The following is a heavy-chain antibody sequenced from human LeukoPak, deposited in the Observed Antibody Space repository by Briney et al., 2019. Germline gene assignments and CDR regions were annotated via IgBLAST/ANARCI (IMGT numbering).Heavy chain of an antibody. D-gene: IGHD5-18*01. J-gene: IGHJ4*02. Sequence: GGSLRLSCAASGFTFSSYEMNWVRQAPGKGLEWVSYISSSGSTKYYAYSVKGRFTISRDKAKNSLYLQMNSLRAEDTAVYYCARTRSVTPPFDYWGQGTLVTVSS. V-gene: IGHV3-48*03. CDR1: GFTFSSYE. CDR2: ISSSGSTK. CDR3: ARTRSVTPPFDY.